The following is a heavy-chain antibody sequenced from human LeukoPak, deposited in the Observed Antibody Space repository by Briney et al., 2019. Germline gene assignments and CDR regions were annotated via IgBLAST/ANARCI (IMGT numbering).Heavy chain of an antibody. CDR2: INHSSSTI. V-gene: IGHV3-11*04. J-gene: IGHJ4*02. D-gene: IGHD3-22*01. CDR3: ARRGSSSGYYVS. Sequence: PGGSLRLSCVASGFTFSDYYMSWIRQAPGKRLEWVPYINHSSSTIYYADSVKGRFTISRDNAKNSLYLQMDSLRAEDTSVYYCARRGSSSGYYVSWGQGTLVTVSS. CDR1: GFTFSDYY.